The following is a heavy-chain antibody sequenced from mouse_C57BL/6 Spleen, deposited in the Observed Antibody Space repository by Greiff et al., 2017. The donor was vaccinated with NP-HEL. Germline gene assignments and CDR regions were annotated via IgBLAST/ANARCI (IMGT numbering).Heavy chain of an antibody. V-gene: IGHV3-6*01. Sequence: EVKLQESGPGLVKPSQSLSLTCSVPGYSITSGYYWNWIRQFPGNKLEWMGYISYDGSNNYNPSLKNRISITRDTSKNQFFLKLNSVTTEDTATYYCARLYGYDFAYWGQGTRVTVSA. D-gene: IGHD2-2*01. CDR2: ISYDGSN. CDR1: GYSITSGYY. J-gene: IGHJ3*01. CDR3: ARLYGYDFAY.